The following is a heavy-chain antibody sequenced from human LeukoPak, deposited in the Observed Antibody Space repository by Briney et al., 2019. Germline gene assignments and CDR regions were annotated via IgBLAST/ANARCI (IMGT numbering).Heavy chain of an antibody. D-gene: IGHD3-3*01. CDR3: ARGNGFWSGYYPDNWFDP. Sequence: SETLSLTCAVYGGSFSGYYWSWIRQPPGKGLEWIGEINHSGSTNYNPSLKSRVTISVDTSKNQFSLKLSSVTAADTAVYYCARGNGFWSGYYPDNWFDPWGQGTLVTVSS. CDR2: INHSGST. CDR1: GGSFSGYY. J-gene: IGHJ5*02. V-gene: IGHV4-34*01.